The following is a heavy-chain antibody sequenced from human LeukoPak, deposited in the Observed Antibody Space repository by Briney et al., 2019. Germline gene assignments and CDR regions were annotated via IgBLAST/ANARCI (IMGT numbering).Heavy chain of an antibody. CDR3: AKDGPPGYGSGRFPFDS. D-gene: IGHD6-19*01. V-gene: IGHV4-4*07. J-gene: IGHJ4*02. CDR2: IHTSGNS. CDR1: GGSINSYY. Sequence: SETLSLACTVSGGSINSYYWSCIRQPAGKGLEWIGRIHTSGNSDYNPSLKSRVIMSVDTSKNQFSLRLRSVTAADTAVYYCAKDGPPGYGSGRFPFDSWGQGTLVTVSS.